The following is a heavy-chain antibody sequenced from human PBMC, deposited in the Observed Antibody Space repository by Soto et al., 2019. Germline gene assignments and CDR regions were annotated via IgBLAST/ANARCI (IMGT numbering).Heavy chain of an antibody. J-gene: IGHJ4*02. CDR2: IKQDGSEK. Sequence: EVQLVESGGGLVQPGGSLRLSCAASGFTFNNYWMSWVRQAPGKGLEWVANIKQDGSEKYYVDSVKGRFTISRDNAKNSLYLQMNSLRGEDTAVYYCAKNNRYCSSTNCFVFDYWGQGTLVTVSS. CDR3: AKNNRYCSSTNCFVFDY. D-gene: IGHD2-2*01. V-gene: IGHV3-7*01. CDR1: GFTFNNYW.